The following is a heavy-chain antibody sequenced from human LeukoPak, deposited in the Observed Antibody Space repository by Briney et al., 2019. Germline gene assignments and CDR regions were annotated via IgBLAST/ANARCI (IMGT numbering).Heavy chain of an antibody. CDR1: GFAFNTYS. CDR2: ISSSSSTI. CDR3: ARADVDRATIIDY. J-gene: IGHJ4*02. Sequence: GGSLRLSCAASGFAFNTYSMNWVRQAPGKGPEWLSFISSSSSTIYYADSVRGRFAISRDNAKNTLYVQMNSLRAEDTAVYYCARADVDRATIIDYWGQGTLVTVSS. V-gene: IGHV3-48*01. D-gene: IGHD5-18*01.